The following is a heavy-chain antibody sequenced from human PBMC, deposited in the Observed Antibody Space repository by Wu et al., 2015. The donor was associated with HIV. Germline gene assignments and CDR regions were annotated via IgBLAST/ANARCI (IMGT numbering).Heavy chain of an antibody. Sequence: QVQLVQSGAEMKKPGASVKVSCEASGYTFNVYYMHWVRQAPGQGLEWMGWINTNSGGAYYAQKFQGRVTMTRGTSIGTAYMELTGLRSDDTAIYYCARVSGTTARADFWGQGTLVTVSS. CDR3: ARVSGTTARADF. D-gene: IGHD1-1*01. CDR1: GYTFNVYY. CDR2: INTNSGGA. V-gene: IGHV1-2*02. J-gene: IGHJ4*02.